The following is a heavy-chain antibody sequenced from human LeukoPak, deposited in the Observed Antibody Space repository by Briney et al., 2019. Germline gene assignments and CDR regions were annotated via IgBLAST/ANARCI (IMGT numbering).Heavy chain of an antibody. CDR3: ARRRMLDGHHFDY. CDR1: GYSFTNYW. Sequence: GESLKISCKGSGYSFTNYWIGWVRQMPEKGLEWMGIIYPGDSDTRYSPSLQGQVTISADKSISTAYLQWSSLKASDTAMYYCARRRMLDGHHFDYWGQGTLVTVSS. CDR2: IYPGDSDT. V-gene: IGHV5-51*01. J-gene: IGHJ4*02. D-gene: IGHD2-8*01.